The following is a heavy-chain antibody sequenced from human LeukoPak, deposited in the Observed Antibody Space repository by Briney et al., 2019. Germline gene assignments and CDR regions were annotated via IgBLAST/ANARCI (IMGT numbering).Heavy chain of an antibody. CDR1: GGSISSYY. D-gene: IGHD5-12*01. V-gene: IGHV4-59*01. CDR3: AREVASAGLDY. J-gene: IGHJ4*02. CDR2: IYYSGST. Sequence: SETLSLTCTVSGGSISSYYWSWIRQPPGKGLEWIGYIYYSGSTNYNPSLKGRVTISVDTSKNQFSLKLSSVTAADTAVYYCAREVASAGLDYWGQGTLVTVSS.